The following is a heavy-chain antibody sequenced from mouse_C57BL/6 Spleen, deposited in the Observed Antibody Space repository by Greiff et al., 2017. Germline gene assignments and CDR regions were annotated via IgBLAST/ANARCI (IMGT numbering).Heavy chain of an antibody. CDR3: ARSHYEGWYFDV. J-gene: IGHJ1*03. Sequence: EVHLVESGGGLVKPGGSLKLSCAASGFTFSDYGMHWVRQAPEKGLEWVAYISSGSSTIYYADTVKGRFTISRDNAKNTLFLQMTSLRSEDTAMYYCARSHYEGWYFDVWGTGTTVTVSS. CDR1: GFTFSDYG. CDR2: ISSGSSTI. D-gene: IGHD2-4*01. V-gene: IGHV5-17*01.